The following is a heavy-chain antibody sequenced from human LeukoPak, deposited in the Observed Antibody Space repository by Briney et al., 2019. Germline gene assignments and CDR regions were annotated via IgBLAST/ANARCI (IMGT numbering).Heavy chain of an antibody. J-gene: IGHJ4*02. CDR1: GYSISSCYY. Sequence: PSETLSLTCTVSGYSISSCYYWGWIRQPPGKGLEWIGSIYHSGSTYYNPSLKSRVTISVDTSKNQFSLKLSSVTAADTAVYYCARDRELRGVGYWGQGTLVTVSS. V-gene: IGHV4-38-2*02. CDR2: IYHSGST. CDR3: ARDRELRGVGY. D-gene: IGHD1-26*01.